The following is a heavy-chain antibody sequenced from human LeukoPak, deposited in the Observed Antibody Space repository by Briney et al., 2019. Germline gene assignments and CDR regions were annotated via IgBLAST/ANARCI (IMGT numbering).Heavy chain of an antibody. D-gene: IGHD5-18*01. J-gene: IGHJ6*02. V-gene: IGHV4-39*07. Sequence: PSETLALTCTVSSGSTSSSNYYWDWIRQPPGKGLEWIGNIYDSGSTHYNPSLKSRVTISVDTSKNQFSLKLSSVTAADTAVYYCARETVDTVMANYYYYGMGVWGQGTTVNVSS. CDR3: ARETVDTVMANYYYYGMGV. CDR2: IYDSGST. CDR1: SGSTSSSNYY.